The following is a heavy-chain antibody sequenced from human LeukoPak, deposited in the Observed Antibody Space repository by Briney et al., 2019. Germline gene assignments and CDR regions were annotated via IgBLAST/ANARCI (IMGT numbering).Heavy chain of an antibody. V-gene: IGHV4-34*01. D-gene: IGHD3-3*01. CDR1: GGSFSGYY. Sequence: SETLSLTCAVCGGSFSGYYWSWIRQPQGKGLEWIGEINHSGSTNYNPSLKSRVTISVDTSKNQFSLKLSSVTAADTAVYYCARGNPVYDFWSGYYMLDYWGQGTLVTVSS. J-gene: IGHJ4*02. CDR2: INHSGST. CDR3: ARGNPVYDFWSGYYMLDY.